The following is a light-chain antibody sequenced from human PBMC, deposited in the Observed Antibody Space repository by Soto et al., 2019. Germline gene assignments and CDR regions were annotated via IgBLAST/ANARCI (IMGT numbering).Light chain of an antibody. J-gene: IGLJ2*01. Sequence: QSALTQPASVSGSPGQSITISCTGTSSDVGGGYNYVSWYQQHPGKAPKLMIYGVNNRPSGVSNRFSGSKSDNTASLTISGFQAEYEADYYCRSYTSGSPPVLFGGGTKLTVL. CDR1: SSDVGGGYNY. CDR2: GVN. V-gene: IGLV2-14*01. CDR3: RSYTSGSPPVL.